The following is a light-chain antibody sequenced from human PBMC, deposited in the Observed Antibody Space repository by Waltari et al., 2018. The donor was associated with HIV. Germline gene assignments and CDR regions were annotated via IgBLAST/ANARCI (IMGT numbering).Light chain of an antibody. CDR1: SSDVGSYKY. CDR3: CSYTGTYTRYV. CDR2: DVY. J-gene: IGLJ1*01. V-gene: IGLV2-11*01. Sequence: QSALTQPRSVSGSPGQSVTISCTGTSSDVGSYKYVSCYNLLPGKAPKLIIHDVYKRPSGFPDRFSGSKSGNTASLTISGLQAEDEADYYCCSYTGTYTRYVFGTGAKVTVL.